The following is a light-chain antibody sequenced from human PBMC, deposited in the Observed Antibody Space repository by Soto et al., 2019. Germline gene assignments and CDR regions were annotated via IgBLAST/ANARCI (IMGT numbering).Light chain of an antibody. CDR1: SGHSNYA. V-gene: IGLV4-69*01. CDR3: QTWVTGIHI. J-gene: IGLJ2*01. CDR2: LNSDGSH. Sequence: QPVLTQSPSASASLGASVKLTCTLSSGHSNYAIAWHQQQPEKGPRFLMKLNSDGSHSKGDGIPDRFSGPSSGAERYLTISTLQSEDEADYYCQTWVTGIHIFGGGTKL.